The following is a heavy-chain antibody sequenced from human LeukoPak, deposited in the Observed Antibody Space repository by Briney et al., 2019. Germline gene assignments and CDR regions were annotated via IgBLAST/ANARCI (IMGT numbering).Heavy chain of an antibody. D-gene: IGHD3-22*01. CDR2: INPNIGGT. CDR1: GYTFTSYD. CDR3: ARVGYDSSGYYYANYYYYYYMDV. Sequence: ASVKVSCKASGYTFTSYDISWVRQAPGQRLEWTGWINPNIGGTNYAQKFWGRVTMTRDTSISTAYMELSRLRSDDTAVYYCARVGYDSSGYYYANYYYYYYMDVWGKGTTVT. J-gene: IGHJ6*03. V-gene: IGHV1-2*02.